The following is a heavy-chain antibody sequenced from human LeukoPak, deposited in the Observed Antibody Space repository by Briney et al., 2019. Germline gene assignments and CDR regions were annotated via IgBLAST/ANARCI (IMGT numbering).Heavy chain of an antibody. CDR2: ISGGGDST. J-gene: IGHJ4*02. Sequence: GGSLRLSCAASGFTFSDYAMSWVRQAPGKGLEWVSAISGGGDSTYYADSVKGRFTISRDNSKHTLYLQMSSLRAEDTAVYYCAKDGYGSVDYWGQGPLVTVSS. CDR1: GFTFSDYA. V-gene: IGHV3-23*01. CDR3: AKDGYGSVDY. D-gene: IGHD5-18*01.